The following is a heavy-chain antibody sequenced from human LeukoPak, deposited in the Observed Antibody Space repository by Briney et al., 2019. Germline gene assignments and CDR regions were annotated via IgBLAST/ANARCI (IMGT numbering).Heavy chain of an antibody. V-gene: IGHV5-51*01. Sequence: PGESLKIPCRGSGYSFTSHWIGWVRQMPGKGLEGMGTIYPGGSDPTYRTAIHGHFSISADKSINTAYWQWSSLRASVTAMSYCARLSFASGWRYMDVWGKGTTVTVYS. D-gene: IGHD6-19*01. J-gene: IGHJ6*03. CDR3: ARLSFASGWRYMDV. CDR1: GYSFTSHW. CDR2: IYPGGSDP.